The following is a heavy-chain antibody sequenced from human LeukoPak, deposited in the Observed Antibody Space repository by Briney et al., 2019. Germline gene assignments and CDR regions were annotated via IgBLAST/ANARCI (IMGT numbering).Heavy chain of an antibody. D-gene: IGHD2-2*02. V-gene: IGHV1-69*05. CDR1: GGTFSSYA. CDR3: ATPHPNCSSTSCYTEGAFDI. CDR2: IIPIFGTA. J-gene: IGHJ3*02. Sequence: SVKVSCKASGGTFSSYAISWVRQAPGQGLEWMGGIIPIFGTANYAQKFQGRVTITTDESTSTAYMELSSLRSEDTAVYYCATPHPNCSSTSCYTEGAFDIWGQGTMVSVSS.